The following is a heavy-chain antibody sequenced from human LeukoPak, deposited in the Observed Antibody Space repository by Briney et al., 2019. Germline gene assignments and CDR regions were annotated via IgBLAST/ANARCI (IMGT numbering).Heavy chain of an antibody. CDR3: AREEEWELLVLDC. D-gene: IGHD1-26*01. J-gene: IGHJ4*02. V-gene: IGHV3-74*01. CDR1: GFTFSSYW. Sequence: GGSLRLSCAASGFTFSSYWMHWVRQAPGKGLVWVSRINSDGSSTSYADSVKGRFTISRDNAKNTLYLQMNSLRAEDTAVYYCAREEEWELLVLDCWGQGTLVTVSS. CDR2: INSDGSST.